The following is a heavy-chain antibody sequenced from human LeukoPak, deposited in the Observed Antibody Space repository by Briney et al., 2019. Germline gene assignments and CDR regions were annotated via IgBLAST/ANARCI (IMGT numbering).Heavy chain of an antibody. Sequence: GGSLRLSCAASGFTFSSYSMNWVRQAPGKGPEWVSSTSSSSSYIYYADSVKGRFTISRDNAKNSLYLQMNSLRAEDTAVYYCACQLLLSEYYYGMDVWGQGTTVTVSS. D-gene: IGHD2-15*01. CDR1: GFTFSSYS. V-gene: IGHV3-21*01. J-gene: IGHJ6*02. CDR3: ACQLLLSEYYYGMDV. CDR2: TSSSSSYI.